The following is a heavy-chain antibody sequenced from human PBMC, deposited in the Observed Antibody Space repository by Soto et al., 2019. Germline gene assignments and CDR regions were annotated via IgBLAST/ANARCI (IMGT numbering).Heavy chain of an antibody. CDR1: GGTFSSYA. J-gene: IGHJ6*02. Sequence: GASVKVSCKASGGTFSSYAISWVRQAPGQGLEWMGGIIPIFGTANYAQKFQGRVTITADESTSTAYMELSSLRSEDTAVYYCASREYIAAAGTSIGRTTNGDYYYYGMDVWGQGTTVTVSS. CDR3: ASREYIAAAGTSIGRTTNGDYYYYGMDV. D-gene: IGHD6-13*01. V-gene: IGHV1-69*13. CDR2: IIPIFGTA.